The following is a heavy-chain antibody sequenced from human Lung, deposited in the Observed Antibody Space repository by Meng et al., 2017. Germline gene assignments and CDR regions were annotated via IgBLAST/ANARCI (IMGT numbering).Heavy chain of an antibody. CDR2: ITAGNGNT. Sequence: QVQLVQSGAEVKTPGASVRLSCMASGYTCTNYAIHWVRQAPGQRLEWMGWITAGNGNTKYSQKFQGRVTIIRDTSASTVYMELSSLRSEDTAVYYCARGDQPWPHRFDPWGQGTLVTVSS. D-gene: IGHD6-19*01. J-gene: IGHJ5*02. CDR3: ARGDQPWPHRFDP. V-gene: IGHV1-3*01. CDR1: GYTCTNYA.